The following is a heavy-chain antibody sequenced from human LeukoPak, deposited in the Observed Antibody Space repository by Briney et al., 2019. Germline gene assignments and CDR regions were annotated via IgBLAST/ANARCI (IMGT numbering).Heavy chain of an antibody. CDR2: IKQDGTEK. CDR3: VRRLDV. CDR1: GFTFSSHW. J-gene: IGHJ6*02. Sequence: GGSLRLSCAASGFTFSSHWMHWVRQAPGKGLEWVANIKQDGTEKYYVDSVKGRFIISRDNAKNSLYLQMNSLRAEDTAVYFCVRRLDVWGQGTTVTVSS. V-gene: IGHV3-7*01.